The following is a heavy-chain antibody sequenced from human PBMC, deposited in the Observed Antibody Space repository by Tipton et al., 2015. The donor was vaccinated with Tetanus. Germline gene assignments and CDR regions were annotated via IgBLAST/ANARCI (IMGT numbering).Heavy chain of an antibody. J-gene: IGHJ5*02. D-gene: IGHD3-10*01. CDR3: ARLPKHYSASGST. CDR1: GLNSRSYW. CDR2: ISPGDSDA. V-gene: IGHV5-51*01. Sequence: VQLVQSGAEVKKPGESLKMSCKISGLNSRSYWISWVRQMPGKGLEWMGIISPGDSDATYSPSFQGQVTISLDKSISTAYLHWSSLKASDTAIYFCARLPKHYSASGSTWGQGTHVTVSS.